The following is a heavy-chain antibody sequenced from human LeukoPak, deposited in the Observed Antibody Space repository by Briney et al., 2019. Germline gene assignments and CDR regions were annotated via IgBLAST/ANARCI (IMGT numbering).Heavy chain of an antibody. CDR1: GFIFSTYS. V-gene: IGHV3-21*01. D-gene: IGHD5-18*01. J-gene: IGHJ4*02. Sequence: TGGSLRLSCTASGFIFSTYSMIWVRQAPGKGLEWVSSISSSGSYIYYADSMKGRFTISRDNAKNSLYLQMNSLRAEDTAVYFCAREGLYNYGYVYGYWGQGTLVTVSS. CDR3: AREGLYNYGYVYGY. CDR2: ISSSGSYI.